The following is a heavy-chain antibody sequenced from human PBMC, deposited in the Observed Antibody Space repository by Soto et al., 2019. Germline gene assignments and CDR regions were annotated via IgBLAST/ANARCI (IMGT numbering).Heavy chain of an antibody. Sequence: QVQLAQSGAEVRKPGSSVKVSCKASGDTFIISAITWVRQAPGQGLEWVGGLVPFFGKSKYGPKFEGRVTFTADESTRTAYMELSHLTSADTAVYYCARDLGGAAPVDYWGQGTLVTVSS. J-gene: IGHJ4*02. D-gene: IGHD6-6*01. CDR1: GDTFIISA. V-gene: IGHV1-69*01. CDR3: ARDLGGAAPVDY. CDR2: LVPFFGKS.